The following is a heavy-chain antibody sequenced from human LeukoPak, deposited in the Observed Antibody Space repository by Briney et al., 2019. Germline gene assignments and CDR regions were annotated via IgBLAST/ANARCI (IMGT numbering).Heavy chain of an antibody. CDR3: VRAPPGTGWLIDH. V-gene: IGHV3-13*04. J-gene: IGHJ4*02. CDR1: GFAFSNYD. D-gene: IGHD6-19*01. Sequence: PGGSLRPSCAASGFAFSNYDMLWVRQVTGKGLEWVSAINTAADTYYPDSVKGRFTISRENAKSSLYLQMNSLRVGDTAVYYCVRAPPGTGWLIDHWGQGTLVAVSS. CDR2: INTAADT.